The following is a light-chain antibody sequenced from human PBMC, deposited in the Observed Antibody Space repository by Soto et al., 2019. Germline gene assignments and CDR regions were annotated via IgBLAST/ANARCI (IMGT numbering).Light chain of an antibody. J-gene: IGLJ3*02. CDR1: ISHVCGYNY. V-gene: IGLV2-14*01. CDR3: SSYTSSIIWV. CDR2: DVS. Sequence: QSAPTQPASVSGSPGQSITISCIVIISHVCGYNYVSWYQRHPGKAPKLMIYDVSNRPSGFSNRFSGSKSGNTASLTISGLQAEDEADYYCSSYTSSIIWVFGGGTKLTVL.